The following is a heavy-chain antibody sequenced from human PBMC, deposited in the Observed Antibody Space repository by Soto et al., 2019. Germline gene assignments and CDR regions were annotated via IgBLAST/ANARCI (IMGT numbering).Heavy chain of an antibody. CDR2: IYYSGST. Sequence: PSETLSLTCTVSGGSISSGGYYWSWIRQHPGKGLEWIGYIYYSGSTYYNPSLKSRVTISVDTSKNQFSLKLSSVTAADTAVYYCARAAYREWLPPYFDYWGQGTLVTVSS. J-gene: IGHJ4*02. D-gene: IGHD3-3*01. CDR3: ARAAYREWLPPYFDY. CDR1: GGSISSGGYY. V-gene: IGHV4-31*03.